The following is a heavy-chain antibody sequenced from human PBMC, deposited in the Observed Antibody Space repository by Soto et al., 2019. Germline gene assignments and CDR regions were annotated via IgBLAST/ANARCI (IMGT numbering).Heavy chain of an antibody. J-gene: IGHJ6*02. CDR2: ISGSGGST. V-gene: IGHV3-23*01. CDR1: GFTFSSYA. Sequence: SLRLSCAASGFTFSSYAMSWVRQAPGKGLEWVSAISGSGGSTYYADSVKGRFTISRDNSKNTLYLQMNSLRVEDTAVHYCAKGNSYYYYYGMDVWGQGTTVTVSS. D-gene: IGHD4-4*01. CDR3: AKGNSYYYYYGMDV.